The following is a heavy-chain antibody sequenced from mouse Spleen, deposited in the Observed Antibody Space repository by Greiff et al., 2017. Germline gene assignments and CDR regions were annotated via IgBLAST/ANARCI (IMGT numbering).Heavy chain of an antibody. CDR2: IDPSDSYT. CDR1: GYTFTSYW. CDR3: ARTTVGGYAMDY. D-gene: IGHD1-1*01. Sequence: QVQLKQPGAELVMPGASVKLSCKASGYTFTSYWMHWVKQRPGQGLEWIGEIDPSDSYTNYNQKFKGKATLTVDKSSSTAYMQLSSLTSEDSAVYYCARTTVGGYAMDYWGQGTSVTVSS. J-gene: IGHJ4*01. V-gene: IGHV1-69*01.